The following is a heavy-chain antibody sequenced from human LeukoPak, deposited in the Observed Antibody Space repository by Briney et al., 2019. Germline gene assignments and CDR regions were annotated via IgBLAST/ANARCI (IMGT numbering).Heavy chain of an antibody. CDR1: GVAIGRGGYA. V-gene: IGHV4-30-4*07. J-gene: IGHJ5*02. CDR3: ARVVDTAMVIWFDP. D-gene: IGHD5-18*01. Sequence: PSETLSLTCAVSGVAIGRGGYAWNWIRQPPGKGLEWIAYIYHSGTTYYNPSLKSRATISVDTSKNQFSLKLSSVTAADTAVYYCARVVDTAMVIWFDPWGQGTLVTVSS. CDR2: IYHSGTT.